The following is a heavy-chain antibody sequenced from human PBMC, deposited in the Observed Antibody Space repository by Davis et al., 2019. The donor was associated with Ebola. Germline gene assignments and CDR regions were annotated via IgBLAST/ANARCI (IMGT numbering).Heavy chain of an antibody. CDR1: GFTLSNYW. D-gene: IGHD2-21*01. J-gene: IGHJ4*02. CDR2: FRRHDLLI. V-gene: IGHV3-74*01. CDR3: VREDCGGGLCKRFDI. Sequence: PGGSLRLSCVASGFTLSNYWMHWVRQAPGEGLVWVFSFRRHDLLIEHGDSARGRFTVSRDDAKDTLYLQMNSLRVEDTAVYYCVREDCGGGLCKRFDIWGPGTLVTVSS.